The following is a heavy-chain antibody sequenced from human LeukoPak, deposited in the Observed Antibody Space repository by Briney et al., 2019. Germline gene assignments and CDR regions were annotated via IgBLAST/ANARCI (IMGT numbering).Heavy chain of an antibody. J-gene: IGHJ4*02. Sequence: GGSLRLSCAASGFTFSSYSMNWVRQAPGKGLEWVSSISSSSSYIYYADSVKGRFTISRDNAKNSLYLQMNSLRAEDTAVYYCAGVDSGYSYYFDYWGQGTLVTVSS. CDR1: GFTFSSYS. V-gene: IGHV3-21*01. CDR2: ISSSSSYI. CDR3: AGVDSGYSYYFDY. D-gene: IGHD5-18*01.